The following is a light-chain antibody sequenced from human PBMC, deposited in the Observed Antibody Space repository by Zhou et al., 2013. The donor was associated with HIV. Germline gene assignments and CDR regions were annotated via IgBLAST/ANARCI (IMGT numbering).Light chain of an antibody. CDR1: QTIIRN. Sequence: EVVMTQSPATLSVSPGERATLSCRASQTIIRNLAWYQQKPGQAPRLLIYSASVRAAGIPARFSGSGSGTDFTLTISSMQSEDFAVYYCQQHNNWPPYTFGQGTKVEIK. V-gene: IGKV3-15*01. J-gene: IGKJ2*01. CDR2: SAS. CDR3: QQHNNWPPYT.